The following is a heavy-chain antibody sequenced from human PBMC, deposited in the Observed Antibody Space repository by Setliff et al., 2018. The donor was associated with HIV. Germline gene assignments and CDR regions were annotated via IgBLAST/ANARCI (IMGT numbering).Heavy chain of an antibody. Sequence: SVKVSCKASGGTFSSSAISWVRQAPGQGLEWMGGIIPIFDTANYAQKFQGRVTITADESTSTAYMELSSLRSEDTAIYYCARDPYGYCTTTTCYVPGYWGQGTLVTVS. CDR1: GGTFSSSA. V-gene: IGHV1-69*13. D-gene: IGHD2-2*03. J-gene: IGHJ4*02. CDR2: IIPIFDTA. CDR3: ARDPYGYCTTTTCYVPGY.